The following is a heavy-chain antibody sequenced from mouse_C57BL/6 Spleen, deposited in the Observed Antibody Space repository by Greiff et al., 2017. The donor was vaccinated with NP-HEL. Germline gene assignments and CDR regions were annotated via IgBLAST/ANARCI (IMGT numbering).Heavy chain of an antibody. CDR2: INPYNGDT. CDR3: ARRATVVATGAMDY. V-gene: IGHV1-20*01. D-gene: IGHD1-1*01. CDR1: GYSFTGYF. J-gene: IGHJ4*01. Sequence: EVQLQQSGPELVKPGDSVKISCKASGYSFTGYFMNWVMQSHGKSLEWIGRINPYNGDTFYNQKFKGKATLTVDKSSSTAHMELRSLTSEDSAVCYCARRATVVATGAMDYWGQGTSVTVSS.